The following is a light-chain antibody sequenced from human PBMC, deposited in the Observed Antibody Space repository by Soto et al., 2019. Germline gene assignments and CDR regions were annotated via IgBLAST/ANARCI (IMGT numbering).Light chain of an antibody. CDR2: GAS. CDR1: QSVSSSY. J-gene: IGKJ2*01. V-gene: IGKV3-20*01. CDR3: QQCGSSRT. Sequence: EIVLTQAPGTLSLSPGERATLSCRASQSVSSSYLAWYQQKPGQAPRLLIYGASSRATGIPDRFSGSGSGTDFTLTISRLEPEEFAVYYCQQCGSSRTFGQGTKLEI.